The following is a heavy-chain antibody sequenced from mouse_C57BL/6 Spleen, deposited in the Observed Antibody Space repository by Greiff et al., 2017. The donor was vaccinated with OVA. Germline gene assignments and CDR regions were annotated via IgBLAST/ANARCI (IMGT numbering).Heavy chain of an antibody. V-gene: IGHV2-9-1*01. CDR2: IWPGGGT. Sequence: VKLMESGPGLVAPSQSLSITCTVSGFSLTSYAISWVRQPPGKGLEWLGVIWPGGGTNYNSALKSRLSISKDNSKSQVFLKMNSLQTDDTARYYCARNGNDVYWYFDGWGTGTTVTVSS. CDR3: ARNGNDVYWYFDG. D-gene: IGHD2-12*01. CDR1: GFSLTSYA. J-gene: IGHJ1*03.